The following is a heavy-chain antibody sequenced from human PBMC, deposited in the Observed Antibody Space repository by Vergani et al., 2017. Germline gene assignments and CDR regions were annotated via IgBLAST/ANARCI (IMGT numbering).Heavy chain of an antibody. CDR1: GGSFSGYY. CDR2: INHSGST. Sequence: QVQLQQWGAGLLKPSETLSLTCAVYGGSFSGYYWSWIRQPPGKGLEWIGEINHSGSTNYNPSLMSRVTISVDTSKNQFSLKLSSVTAADTAVYYCARARHYYGSGSFFFDYWGQGTLVTVSS. J-gene: IGHJ4*02. V-gene: IGHV4-34*01. CDR3: ARARHYYGSGSFFFDY. D-gene: IGHD3-10*01.